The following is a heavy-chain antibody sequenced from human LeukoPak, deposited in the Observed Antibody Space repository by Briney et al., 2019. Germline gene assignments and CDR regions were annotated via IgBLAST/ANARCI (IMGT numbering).Heavy chain of an antibody. Sequence: PSETLSLTCTVSGDPISSSRHYWSWIRQPAGKGLEWIGRIYPSGNTNYNPSLKSRVTISLDTSKNQFSLKLSSVTAADTAVYYCARHSRYYYGSGSYLSRDTRVSFDPWGQGTLVTVSS. CDR1: GDPISSSRHY. CDR3: ARHSRYYYGSGSYLSRDTRVSFDP. CDR2: IYPSGNT. J-gene: IGHJ5*02. D-gene: IGHD3-10*01. V-gene: IGHV4-61*02.